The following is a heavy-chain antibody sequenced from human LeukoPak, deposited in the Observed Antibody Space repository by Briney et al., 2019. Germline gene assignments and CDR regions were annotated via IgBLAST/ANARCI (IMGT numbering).Heavy chain of an antibody. CDR3: ARGGHSYSDY. V-gene: IGHV3-48*03. CDR1: GFTFSSHW. CDR2: ISSTGTIS. J-gene: IGHJ4*02. Sequence: GGSLRLSCAASGFTFSSHWMNWVRQAPGKGLERISYISSTGTISNYADSVKGRFTISRDNAKNSLYLQMNSLRAEDAAVYYCARGGHSYSDYWGQGTLVTVSS.